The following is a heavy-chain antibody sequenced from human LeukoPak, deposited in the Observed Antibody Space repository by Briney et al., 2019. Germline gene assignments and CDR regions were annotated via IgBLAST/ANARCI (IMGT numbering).Heavy chain of an antibody. J-gene: IGHJ5*02. Sequence: SETLSLTCTVSGGSISSGDYYWSWIRQPPGKGLEWIGYIYYSGSTYYNPSLKSRVTISVDTSKNQFSLKLSSVTAADTAVYYCARHYDSSRSLFDPWGQGTLVTVSS. CDR2: IYYSGST. V-gene: IGHV4-30-4*01. CDR3: ARHYDSSRSLFDP. D-gene: IGHD3-22*01. CDR1: GGSISSGDYY.